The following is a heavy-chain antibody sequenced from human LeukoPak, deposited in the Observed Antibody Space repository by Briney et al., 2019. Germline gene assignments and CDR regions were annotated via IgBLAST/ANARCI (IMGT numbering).Heavy chain of an antibody. CDR1: GYTFTSYA. CDR2: INAGNGNT. J-gene: IGHJ6*02. CDR3: ARATVVPAADYYYYGMDV. V-gene: IGHV1-3*01. D-gene: IGHD2-2*01. Sequence: ASVKVSCKASGYTFTSYAIHWVRQAPGQRLEWMGWINAGNGNTKYSQKFQGRVTITRDTSASTAYMELSSLRSEDTAVYYCARATVVPAADYYYYGMDVWGQGTTVTVSS.